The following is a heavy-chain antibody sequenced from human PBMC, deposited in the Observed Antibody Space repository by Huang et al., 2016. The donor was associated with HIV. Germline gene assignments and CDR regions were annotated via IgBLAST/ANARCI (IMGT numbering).Heavy chain of an antibody. CDR3: ARQGLWLPPTDPFDY. Sequence: EVHLVQSGAEVKEPGESLTISCQASGYNFDSFWLGWVRQMPGKGLEWMGVSYPGDSDTRYDPSFQGQVTIAADQAINTAYLQWSSLKASDTAIYFCARQGLWLPPTDPFDYWGQGTPVTVSA. V-gene: IGHV5-51*01. D-gene: IGHD3-10*01. J-gene: IGHJ4*02. CDR2: SYPGDSDT. CDR1: GYNFDSFW.